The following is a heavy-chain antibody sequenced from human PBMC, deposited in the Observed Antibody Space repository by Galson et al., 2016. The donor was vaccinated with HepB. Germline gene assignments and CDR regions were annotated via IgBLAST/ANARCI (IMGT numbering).Heavy chain of an antibody. V-gene: IGHV1-46*01. J-gene: IGHJ3*01. D-gene: IGHD2-15*01. CDR1: GYTFSNYY. CDR2: INPSGRST. CDR3: ARTERINDAFDF. Sequence: SVKVSCKASGYTFSNYYMHWVRQAPGQGLEWMGIINPSGRSTNYAQNFQGRLTLTRDTSTSTVYLELTGLRSEDTAVYYCARTERINDAFDFWGQGTMVTVSS.